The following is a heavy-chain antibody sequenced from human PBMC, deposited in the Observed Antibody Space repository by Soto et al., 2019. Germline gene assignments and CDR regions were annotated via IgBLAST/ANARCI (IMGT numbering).Heavy chain of an antibody. Sequence: DVRLVESGGGLVQPGGSLRLSCAASSFTFSSYWLSWVHQAPGKGLEWVATIKQDGSENYYVDSVKGRFTISRDNAKNSLYLQMSSLRADDTAVYYCARDGPFISVAAPAFQYAMDVWGQGTTVTVS. CDR3: ARDGPFISVAAPAFQYAMDV. D-gene: IGHD6-19*01. J-gene: IGHJ6*02. CDR2: IKQDGSEN. V-gene: IGHV3-7*03. CDR1: SFTFSSYW.